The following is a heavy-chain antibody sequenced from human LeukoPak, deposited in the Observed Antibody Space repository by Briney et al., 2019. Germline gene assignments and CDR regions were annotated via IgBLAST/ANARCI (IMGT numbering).Heavy chain of an antibody. CDR2: INHSGST. V-gene: IGHV4-34*01. CDR1: GGSFSGYY. CDR3: ARGYCSSTSCSGEVFDY. Sequence: NASETLSLTCAVYGGSFSGYYWSWIRQPPGKGLEWIGEINHSGSTNYNPSLKSRVTISVDTSKNQFSLKLSSVTAVDTAVYYCARGYCSSTSCSGEVFDYWGQGTLVTVSS. D-gene: IGHD2-2*01. J-gene: IGHJ4*02.